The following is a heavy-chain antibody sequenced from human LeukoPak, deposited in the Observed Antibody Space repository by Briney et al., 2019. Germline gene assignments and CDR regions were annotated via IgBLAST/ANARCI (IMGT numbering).Heavy chain of an antibody. CDR3: AKDRTIIDFWSGLDY. D-gene: IGHD3-3*01. CDR1: GFTFSSYG. CDR2: IRYDGSNK. Sequence: GRSLRLSCAASGFTFSSYGMHWVRQAPGKGLEWVAFIRYDGSNKYYADSVKGRFTISRDNSKNTLYLQMNSLRAEDTAVYYCAKDRTIIDFWSGLDYWGQGTLVTVSS. J-gene: IGHJ4*02. V-gene: IGHV3-30*02.